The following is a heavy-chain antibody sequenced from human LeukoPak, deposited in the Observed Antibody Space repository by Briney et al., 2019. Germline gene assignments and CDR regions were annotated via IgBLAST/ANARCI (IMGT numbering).Heavy chain of an antibody. D-gene: IGHD3-22*01. Sequence: SETLSLTCAVYRGSFSGYYWTWIRQPPGKGLEWIGEINHSGSTNYNPSLKSRVTISVDTSKNQFSLKLSSVTAADTAVYYCATPDSSGYYYLYWGQGTLVTVSS. CDR3: ATPDSSGYYYLY. V-gene: IGHV4-34*01. J-gene: IGHJ4*02. CDR2: INHSGST. CDR1: RGSFSGYY.